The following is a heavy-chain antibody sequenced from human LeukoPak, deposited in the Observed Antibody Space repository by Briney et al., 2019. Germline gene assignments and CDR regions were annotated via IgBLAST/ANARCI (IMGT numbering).Heavy chain of an antibody. J-gene: IGHJ4*02. CDR3: VIWGDYDVLTGYYVPDY. Sequence: GGSPRLSCVASGFTFSNYAMSWVRQAPGKGLEWVSAITGSGTNTYYADSVKGRFTISRDNSKNTVFLQINSLRHEDTAIYYCVIWGDYDVLTGYYVPDYWGQGTLVTVSS. CDR2: ITGSGTNT. V-gene: IGHV3-23*01. D-gene: IGHD3-9*01. CDR1: GFTFSNYA.